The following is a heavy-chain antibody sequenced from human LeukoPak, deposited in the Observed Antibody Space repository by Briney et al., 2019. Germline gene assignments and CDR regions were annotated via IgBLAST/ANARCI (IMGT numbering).Heavy chain of an antibody. D-gene: IGHD7-27*01. V-gene: IGHV3-21*01. J-gene: IGHJ6*03. CDR2: ISSSSSYI. CDR1: GFTFSSYS. CDR3: ARGTGDPLYYYYMDV. Sequence: KPGGSLRLSCAASGFTFSSYSMNWVRQAPGKGLEWVSSISSSSSYIYYADSVKGRFTISRDNAKNSLYLQMNSLRAEDTAVYYCARGTGDPLYYYYMDVWGKGTTVTVSS.